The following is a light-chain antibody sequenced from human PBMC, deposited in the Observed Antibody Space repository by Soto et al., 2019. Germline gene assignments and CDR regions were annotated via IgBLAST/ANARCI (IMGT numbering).Light chain of an antibody. CDR3: QQYNCPPFT. CDR1: QGIYNY. Sequence: DIQMTQSPSSLSASIGDRVTITCRASQGIYNYLAWYQEKPGKVPKLLIYAASILQSGVPSRFSGSGSGTEFTLTSSILQPEDVATYYRQQYNCPPFTFGPGTKVDIK. CDR2: AAS. V-gene: IGKV1-27*01. J-gene: IGKJ3*01.